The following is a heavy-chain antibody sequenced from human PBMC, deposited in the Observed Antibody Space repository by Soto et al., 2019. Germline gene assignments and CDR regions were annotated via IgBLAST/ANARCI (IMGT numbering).Heavy chain of an antibody. CDR1: GFTVSSNY. CDR3: ARENMGGYDPYFDY. V-gene: IGHV3-66*01. D-gene: IGHD5-12*01. CDR2: IYSGGST. J-gene: IGHJ4*02. Sequence: GGSLRLSCAASGFTVSSNYMSWVRQAPGKGLEWVSVIYSGGSTYYADSVKGRFTISRDNSKNTLYLQMNSLRAEDTAVYYCARENMGGYDPYFDYWGQGTLVTVSS.